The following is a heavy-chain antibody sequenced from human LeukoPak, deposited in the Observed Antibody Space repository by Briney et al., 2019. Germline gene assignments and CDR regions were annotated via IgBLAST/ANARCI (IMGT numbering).Heavy chain of an antibody. Sequence: ASVKVSCKASGYTFTSYGISWVRQAPGQGLEWMGWISAYNGNTNYAQKLQSRVTMTTDTSTSTAYMELRSLRSDDTAVYYCARMYSSGWYLDYWGQGTLVTVSS. CDR1: GYTFTSYG. V-gene: IGHV1-18*01. CDR3: ARMYSSGWYLDY. J-gene: IGHJ4*02. D-gene: IGHD6-19*01. CDR2: ISAYNGNT.